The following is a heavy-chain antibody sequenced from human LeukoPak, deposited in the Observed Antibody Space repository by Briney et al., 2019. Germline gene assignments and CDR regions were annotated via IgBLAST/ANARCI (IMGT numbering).Heavy chain of an antibody. CDR2: INHSGGT. CDR1: GGSFSGYY. V-gene: IGHV4-34*01. CDR3: ARAPTYHYFDY. Sequence: SETLSLTCAVYGGSFSGYYWSWIRQPPGKGLEWIGEINHSGGTNYNPSLKSRVTISVDTSKNQFSLKLSSVTAADTAVYYCARAPTYHYFDYWGQGTLVTVSS. J-gene: IGHJ4*02.